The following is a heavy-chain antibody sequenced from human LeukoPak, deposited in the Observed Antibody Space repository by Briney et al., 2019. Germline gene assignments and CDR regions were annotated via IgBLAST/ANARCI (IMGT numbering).Heavy chain of an antibody. V-gene: IGHV4-59*06. J-gene: IGHJ4*02. D-gene: IGHD3-3*01. CDR2: IYYSGST. CDR3: ASSEKDEVLRFLEWSPGFDY. CDR1: GGSISSYY. Sequence: PSETLSLTCTVSGGSISSYYWSWIRQPAGKGLEWIGYIYYSGSTSYNPSLKSRVTILVDTSKNQFSLKLSSMTAADTAVYYCASSEKDEVLRFLEWSPGFDYWGRGTLVTVSS.